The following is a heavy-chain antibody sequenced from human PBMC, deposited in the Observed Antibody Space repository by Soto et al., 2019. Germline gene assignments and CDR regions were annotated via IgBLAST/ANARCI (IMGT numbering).Heavy chain of an antibody. CDR2: VSGSGTST. Sequence: TGGSLRLSCAASGFTFSSYAMSWVRQAPGKGLEWVSAVSGSGTSTYYADSVKGRFTVSSDISKNTLYLQMNSPRAEDTAIYYCAKDREYSCGSGYFDYWGQGTLVTVSS. CDR3: AKDREYSCGSGYFDY. J-gene: IGHJ4*02. D-gene: IGHD5-18*01. V-gene: IGHV3-23*01. CDR1: GFTFSSYA.